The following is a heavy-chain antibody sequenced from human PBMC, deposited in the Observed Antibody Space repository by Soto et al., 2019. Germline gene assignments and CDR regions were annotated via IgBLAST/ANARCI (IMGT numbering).Heavy chain of an antibody. V-gene: IGHV1-69*13. CDR1: GGTFRRYA. J-gene: IGHJ5*02. Sequence: ASVKVSCKASGGTFRRYAISWVRQAPGQGLEWMGGIIPIFGTANYAQQFQGRVTITADESTSTVYMELSSLRSEDTAVYYCARTSQDIVLVSAAMANWFDPWGQGTLVTVSS. CDR3: ARTSQDIVLVSAAMANWFDP. D-gene: IGHD2-2*01. CDR2: IIPIFGTA.